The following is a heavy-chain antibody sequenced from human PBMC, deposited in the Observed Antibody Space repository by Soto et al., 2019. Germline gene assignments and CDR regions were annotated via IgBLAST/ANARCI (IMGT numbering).Heavy chain of an antibody. Sequence: GGSLRLSCAARGFTFSSYAMSWVRQAPGKGLEWVSAISGSGGSTYYADSVKGRFTISRDNSKNTLYLQMNSLRAEDTAVYYCAKSPYGFGELIDYWGQGTLVTVSS. CDR3: AKSPYGFGELIDY. J-gene: IGHJ4*02. CDR1: GFTFSSYA. V-gene: IGHV3-23*01. CDR2: ISGSGGST. D-gene: IGHD3-10*01.